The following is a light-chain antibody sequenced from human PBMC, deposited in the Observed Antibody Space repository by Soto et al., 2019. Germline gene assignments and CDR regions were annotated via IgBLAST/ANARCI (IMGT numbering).Light chain of an antibody. Sequence: VVLTQSPGTLSLSPGERATLSCRASQSVSGSDLAWYQQKPGQAPRLLIYDASNRATGIPARFSGSGSGTDFTLTISSLEPEDFAVYYCQQRSNWPPEITFGQGTRLEIK. CDR2: DAS. J-gene: IGKJ5*01. CDR1: QSVSGSD. V-gene: IGKV3-11*01. CDR3: QQRSNWPPEIT.